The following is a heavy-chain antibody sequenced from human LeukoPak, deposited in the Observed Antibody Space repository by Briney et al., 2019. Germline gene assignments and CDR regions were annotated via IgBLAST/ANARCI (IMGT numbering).Heavy chain of an antibody. Sequence: GGSLRLSCAASGFTFSDYYMSWIRQAPGKGLEWVSYISGRGSTIKYTDSVKGRFTISRDNAKNSLYLLMNSLRAEDTAVYYCARDDGASVAAMGYWGQGTLVTVSS. CDR2: ISGRGSTI. J-gene: IGHJ4*02. CDR1: GFTFSDYY. CDR3: ARDDGASVAAMGY. V-gene: IGHV3-11*01. D-gene: IGHD2-2*01.